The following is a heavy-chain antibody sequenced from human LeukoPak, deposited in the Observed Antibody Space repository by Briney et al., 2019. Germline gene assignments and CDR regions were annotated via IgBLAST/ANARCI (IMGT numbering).Heavy chain of an antibody. D-gene: IGHD1-26*01. Sequence: PGGSLRLSCAASGFTFSSYWMSWVRQAPGKGLEWVSAISGSGGSTYYADSVKGRFTISRDNSKNTLYLQMNSLRAEDTAVYYCAKTKSRWELPFDYWGQGTLVTVSS. CDR3: AKTKSRWELPFDY. J-gene: IGHJ4*02. V-gene: IGHV3-23*01. CDR2: ISGSGGST. CDR1: GFTFSSYW.